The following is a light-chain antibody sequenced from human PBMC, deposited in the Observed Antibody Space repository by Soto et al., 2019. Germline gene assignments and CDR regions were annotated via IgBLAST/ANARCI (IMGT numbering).Light chain of an antibody. CDR1: NSNIGRND. CDR3: AAWDDTLRARV. Sequence: QSVLAQPPSASGTPGQRVTISCSGSNSNIGRNDVTWYQQVPGTAPQCLIYSNDQRPSGVPDRISGSRSGTSASLAISGLQSGDEAEYDCAAWDDTLRARVFGGGTKVTVL. CDR2: SND. J-gene: IGLJ2*01. V-gene: IGLV1-44*01.